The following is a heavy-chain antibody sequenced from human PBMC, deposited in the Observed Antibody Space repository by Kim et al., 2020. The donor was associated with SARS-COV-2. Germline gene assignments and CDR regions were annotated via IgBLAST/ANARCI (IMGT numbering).Heavy chain of an antibody. J-gene: IGHJ4*02. CDR1: GYTFYTYA. V-gene: IGHV1-3*01. Sequence: ASVKVSCKASGYTFYTYAMHWVRQAPGQRLEWMGWINGGNGYTEYSQKFQGRVTITRDTSAQTAYMELRSLRSEDTALYYCARDHRNNSGYYSVDYWGRG. D-gene: IGHD3-22*01. CDR2: INGGNGYT. CDR3: ARDHRNNSGYYSVDY.